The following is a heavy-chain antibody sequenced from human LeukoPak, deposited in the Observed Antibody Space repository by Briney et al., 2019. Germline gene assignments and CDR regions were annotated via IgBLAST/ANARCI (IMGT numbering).Heavy chain of an antibody. D-gene: IGHD5-18*01. CDR2: INHSGST. CDR1: GGSFSGYY. CDR3: ARRDSYGYWGGNDY. V-gene: IGHV4-34*01. Sequence: NSSETLSLTCAVYGGSFSGYYWSWIRQPPGKGLEWIGEINHSGSTNYNPSLKSRVTISVDTSKNQFSLKMSSVTAAATAVYYCARRDSYGYWGGNDYWGQGTLVTVSS. J-gene: IGHJ4*02.